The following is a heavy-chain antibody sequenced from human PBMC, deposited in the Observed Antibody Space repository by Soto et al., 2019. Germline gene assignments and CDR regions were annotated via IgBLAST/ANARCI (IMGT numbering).Heavy chain of an antibody. J-gene: IGHJ2*01. CDR2: ISGGGDAT. CDR1: GVTFINYA. CDR3: ARKVVGSTSRPDYWYFDL. V-gene: IGHV3-23*01. D-gene: IGHD2-21*01. Sequence: EVQLLESGGDSVQPGGAVRLSCAGSGVTFINYAMNWVLQAPGKGLEWVSTISGGGDATFFADSVRGRFTFSRDNSKNTVTLQMNSLGVDDTAVYYCARKVVGSTSRPDYWYFDLWGRGTLVTVSS.